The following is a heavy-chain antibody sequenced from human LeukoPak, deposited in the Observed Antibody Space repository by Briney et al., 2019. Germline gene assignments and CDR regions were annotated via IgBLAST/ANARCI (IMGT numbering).Heavy chain of an antibody. D-gene: IGHD3-22*01. Sequence: PGGSLRLSCAASGFTFSSYWMSWVRQAPGKGLEWVANIKQDGSEKYYVDSVKGRFTISRDNAKNSLYLQMNSLRAEDTAVYYCTRPTFDSSGYLLDYWGQGTLVTVSS. V-gene: IGHV3-7*01. CDR1: GFTFSSYW. CDR3: TRPTFDSSGYLLDY. CDR2: IKQDGSEK. J-gene: IGHJ4*02.